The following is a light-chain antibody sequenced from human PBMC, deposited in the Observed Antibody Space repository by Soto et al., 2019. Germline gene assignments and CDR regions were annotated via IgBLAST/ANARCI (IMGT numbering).Light chain of an antibody. J-gene: IGKJ1*01. CDR3: QQYDSSSPWT. Sequence: EIVLTQSPGTLSLSPGERATLSCRASQSVSSNYLAWYQQKPGQAPRLLIYGASSRATGIPDRFSGSGSGAVFTLTISRLEPEDFAVYFCQQYDSSSPWTFGQGTKVDIK. CDR1: QSVSSNY. V-gene: IGKV3-20*01. CDR2: GAS.